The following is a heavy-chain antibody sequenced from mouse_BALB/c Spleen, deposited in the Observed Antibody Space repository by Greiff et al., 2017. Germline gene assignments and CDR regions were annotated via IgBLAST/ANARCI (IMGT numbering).Heavy chain of an antibody. V-gene: IGHV5-6-5*01. CDR1: GFTFSSYA. CDR2: ISSGGST. J-gene: IGHJ1*01. Sequence: EVKLVESGGGLVKPGGSLKLSCAASGFTFSSYAMSWVRQTPEKRLEWVASISSGGSTYYPDSVKGRFTISRDNARNILYLQMSSLRSEDTAMYYCARGMDYGSSYVGYFDVWGAGTTVTVSS. CDR3: ARGMDYGSSYVGYFDV. D-gene: IGHD1-1*01.